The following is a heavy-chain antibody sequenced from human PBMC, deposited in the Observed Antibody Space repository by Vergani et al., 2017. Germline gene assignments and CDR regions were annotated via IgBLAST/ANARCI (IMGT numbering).Heavy chain of an antibody. J-gene: IGHJ4*02. CDR1: GFSLSTSGVG. Sequence: QITLKESGPTLVKPTQTLTLTCTFSGFSLSTSGVGVGWIRQPPGKALEWLALIYWDDDKRYSPYLKSRLTITKDTSKNQVVLTMTNMDPVDTATYYCAHVSALYSSSWYYFDYWGQGTLVTVSS. CDR3: AHVSALYSSSWYYFDY. CDR2: IYWDDDK. D-gene: IGHD6-13*01. V-gene: IGHV2-5*02.